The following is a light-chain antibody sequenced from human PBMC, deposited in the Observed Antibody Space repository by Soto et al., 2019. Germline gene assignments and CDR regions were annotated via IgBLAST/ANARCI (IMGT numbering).Light chain of an antibody. CDR2: DAS. V-gene: IGKV1-33*01. Sequence: SASVGYRVPITSQASQDIMKYLNLYQLKPGKAPKLLIYDASNLETGVPSTFSGSGAWTNVTFTISSLQPEDVATYYCRQYDNVYTLGQGTRLEIK. CDR1: QDIMKY. J-gene: IGKJ5*01. CDR3: RQYDNVYT.